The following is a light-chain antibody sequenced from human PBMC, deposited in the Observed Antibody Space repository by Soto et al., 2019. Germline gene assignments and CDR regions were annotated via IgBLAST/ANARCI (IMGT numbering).Light chain of an antibody. J-gene: IGLJ2*01. Sequence: QSVLTQPPSVSGAPGQRVTISCTGSSSNIGAGYDVHWYQQLPGTAPKPLIHGNRNRPSGVPDRFSGSKSGTSASLAITGLQAEDEADYYCQSYDSSLSGSVFGGGTKLTVL. CDR3: QSYDSSLSGSV. V-gene: IGLV1-40*01. CDR2: GNR. CDR1: SSNIGAGYD.